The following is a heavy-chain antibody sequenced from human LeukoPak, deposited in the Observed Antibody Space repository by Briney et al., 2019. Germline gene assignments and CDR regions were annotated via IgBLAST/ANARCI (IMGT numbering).Heavy chain of an antibody. J-gene: IGHJ5*02. CDR1: GGSISSYY. Sequence: PSETLSLTCTVSGGSISSYYWSWIRQPPGKGLEWIGYIYYSGSTNYNPSLKSRVTISVDTSKNQFSLKLSSVTAADTAVYYCARDLGTMVLSPWGQGTLVTVSS. V-gene: IGHV4-59*01. D-gene: IGHD4/OR15-4a*01. CDR2: IYYSGST. CDR3: ARDLGTMVLSP.